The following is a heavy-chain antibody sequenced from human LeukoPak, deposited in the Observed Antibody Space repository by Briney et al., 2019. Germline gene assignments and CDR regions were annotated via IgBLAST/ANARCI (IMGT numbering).Heavy chain of an antibody. J-gene: IGHJ5*02. CDR3: ARHRAVYNWFDP. D-gene: IGHD3-16*01. CDR1: GGSISSYY. V-gene: IGHV4-4*09. CDR2: IYTSGST. Sequence: PSETLSLTCTVSGGSISSYYWSWIRQPPGKGLEWIGYIYTSGSTNYNPSLKSRVIISVDTSKNQFSLKLSSVTAADTAVYYCARHRAVYNWFDPWGQGTLVTVSS.